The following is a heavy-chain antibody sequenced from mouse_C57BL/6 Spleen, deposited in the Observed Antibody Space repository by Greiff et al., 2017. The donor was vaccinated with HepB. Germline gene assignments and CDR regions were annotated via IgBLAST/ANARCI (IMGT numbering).Heavy chain of an antibody. CDR2: IYPGGGYT. D-gene: IGHD2-2*01. V-gene: IGHV1-63*01. CDR1: GYTFTNYW. CDR3: ARGGGVTTEGNLAC. Sequence: QVQLQQSGAELVRPGTSVKMSCKASGYTFTNYWTGWAKQRPGHGLEWIGDIYPGGGYTNYNEKFKGKATLTADKSSSPAYMQFSSLTSEDSAIYYCARGGGVTTEGNLACWGEGTLVTVSA. J-gene: IGHJ3*01.